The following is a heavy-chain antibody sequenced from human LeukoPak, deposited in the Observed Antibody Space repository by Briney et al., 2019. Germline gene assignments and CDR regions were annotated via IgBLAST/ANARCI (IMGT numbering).Heavy chain of an antibody. CDR2: MYPDDYDI. J-gene: IGHJ4*02. D-gene: IGHD1-26*01. Sequence: GESLKISCRASGYKFAKYWAAWLRQMPGKGLEWMGIMYPDDYDIRYSPSFQGHVTISADKSISTAYLQWSSLKASDTAMYYCARRRDLYSGSYYPFDYWGQGTLVTVSS. CDR1: GYKFAKYW. CDR3: ARRRDLYSGSYYPFDY. V-gene: IGHV5-51*01.